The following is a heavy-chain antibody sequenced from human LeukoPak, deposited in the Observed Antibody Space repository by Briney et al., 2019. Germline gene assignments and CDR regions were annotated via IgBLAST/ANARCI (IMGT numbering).Heavy chain of an antibody. CDR2: ISSSTTYM. J-gene: IGHJ4*02. CDR3: ARAGQYGLIDY. Sequence: GGSLRLSCAASGFTFNTYSTNWVRQAPGKGLEWVSSISSSTTYMYYADSLKGRFTISRNNAKDSLYLQMNSLRAEDTAVYYCARAGQYGLIDYWGQGTLVTVSS. D-gene: IGHD2-8*01. V-gene: IGHV3-21*01. CDR1: GFTFNTYS.